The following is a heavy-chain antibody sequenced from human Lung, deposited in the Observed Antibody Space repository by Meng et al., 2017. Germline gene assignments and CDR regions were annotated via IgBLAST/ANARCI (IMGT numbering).Heavy chain of an antibody. D-gene: IGHD3-10*01. J-gene: IGHJ4*02. CDR2: LGAHDGDT. Sequence: QVQPVQSGPEVKKPGASGKVSCKASDYTFKGYGVSWVRQATGQGLEWMAWLGAHDGDTSHAPKFQGRVTVSADRPTATAYMELRSLRSDDTAVYYCARGTPGRSYSDYWGQGTLVTVSS. CDR3: ARGTPGRSYSDY. CDR1: DYTFKGYG. V-gene: IGHV1-18*01.